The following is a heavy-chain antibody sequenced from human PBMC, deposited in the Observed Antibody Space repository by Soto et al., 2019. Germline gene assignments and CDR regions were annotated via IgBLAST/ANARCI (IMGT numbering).Heavy chain of an antibody. CDR2: IYYSGST. Sequence: PSETPSLTCTFPGCPISRGGYYWSLIRQPPGEGLEWIGYIYYSGSTYYNPSLKSRVTISVDTSKNQFSLKLSSVTAADTAVYYCALSEYCSGGSCYGGGGLDYWGQGTLVTVST. D-gene: IGHD2-15*01. CDR1: GCPISRGGYY. J-gene: IGHJ4*02. CDR3: ALSEYCSGGSCYGGGGLDY. V-gene: IGHV4-31*03.